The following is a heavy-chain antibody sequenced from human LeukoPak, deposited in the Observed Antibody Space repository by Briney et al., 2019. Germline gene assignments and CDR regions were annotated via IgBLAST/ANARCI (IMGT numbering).Heavy chain of an antibody. CDR3: ARDPGDNWNDMDY. Sequence: GASVKVSCKASGYTFTVYYMHWVRQAPGQGLEWMGRINPNSGGTNYAQKFQGRVTMTRDTSISTAYMELSRLRSDDTAVYYCARDPGDNWNDMDYWGQGTLVTVSS. CDR1: GYTFTVYY. J-gene: IGHJ4*02. D-gene: IGHD1-1*01. CDR2: INPNSGGT. V-gene: IGHV1-2*06.